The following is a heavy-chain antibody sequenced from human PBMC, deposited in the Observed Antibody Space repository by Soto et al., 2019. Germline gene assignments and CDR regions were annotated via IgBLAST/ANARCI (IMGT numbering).Heavy chain of an antibody. J-gene: IGHJ4*02. CDR1: GYTFTSYA. CDR3: ARTVDTAMVSSPFDY. Sequence: SCKASGYTFTSYAMHWVRQAPGKGLEWVAVISYDGSNKYYADSVKGRFTISRDNSKNTLYLQMNSLRAEDTAVYYCARTVDTAMVSSPFDYWGQGTLVTVSS. CDR2: ISYDGSNK. D-gene: IGHD5-18*01. V-gene: IGHV3-30-3*01.